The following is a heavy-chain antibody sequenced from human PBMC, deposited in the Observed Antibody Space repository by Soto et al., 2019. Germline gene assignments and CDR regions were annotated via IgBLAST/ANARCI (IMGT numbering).Heavy chain of an antibody. Sequence: PSETLSLTCTVSGGSISSGGYYWSWIRQHPGKGLEWIGYIYYSGSTYYNPSLKSRVTISVDTSKNQFSLKLSSVTTADTAVYYCARVLNSSSSPFDYWGQGTLVTVSS. CDR1: GGSISSGGYY. D-gene: IGHD6-6*01. CDR2: IYYSGST. J-gene: IGHJ4*02. CDR3: ARVLNSSSSPFDY. V-gene: IGHV4-31*03.